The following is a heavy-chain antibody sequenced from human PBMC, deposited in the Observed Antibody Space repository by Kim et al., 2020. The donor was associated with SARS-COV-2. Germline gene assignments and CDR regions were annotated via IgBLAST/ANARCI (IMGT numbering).Heavy chain of an antibody. V-gene: IGHV1-69*04. J-gene: IGHJ5*02. CDR1: GGTFSSYA. Sequence: SVKVSCKASGGTFSSYAISWVRQAPGQGLEWMGRIIPILGIANYAQKFQGRVTITADKSTSTAYMELSSLRSEYTAVYYCARDMDRYYGSGSYRHWFDPWGQGTLVTVSS. CDR2: IIPILGIA. D-gene: IGHD3-10*01. CDR3: ARDMDRYYGSGSYRHWFDP.